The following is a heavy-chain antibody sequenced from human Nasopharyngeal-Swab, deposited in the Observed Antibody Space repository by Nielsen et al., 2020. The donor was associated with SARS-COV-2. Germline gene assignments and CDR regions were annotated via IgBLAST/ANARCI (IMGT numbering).Heavy chain of an antibody. V-gene: IGHV3-53*01. CDR2: IYSGGST. Sequence: VRQAPGKGLGWVSVIYSGGSTYYADSVKGRFTISRDNSKNTLYLQMNSLRAEDTAVYYCARALLVGGYYFDYWGQGTLVTVSS. D-gene: IGHD6-13*01. CDR3: ARALLVGGYYFDY. J-gene: IGHJ4*02.